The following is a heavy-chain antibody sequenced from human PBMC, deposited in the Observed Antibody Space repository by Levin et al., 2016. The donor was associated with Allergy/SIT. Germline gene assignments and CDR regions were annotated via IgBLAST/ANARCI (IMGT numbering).Heavy chain of an antibody. CDR2: IIPILGIA. CDR3: ARGQMNYDFWSGYQLPLYYYYMDV. J-gene: IGHJ6*03. Sequence: WVRQAPGQGLEWMGRIIPILGIANYAQKFQGRVTITADKSTSTAYMELSSLRSEDTAVYYCARGQMNYDFWSGYQLPLYYYYMDVWGKGTTVTVSS. D-gene: IGHD3-3*01. V-gene: IGHV1-69*04.